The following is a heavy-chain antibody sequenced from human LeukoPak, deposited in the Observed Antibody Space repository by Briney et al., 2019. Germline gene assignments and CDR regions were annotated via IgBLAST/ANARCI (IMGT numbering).Heavy chain of an antibody. V-gene: IGHV3-74*01. CDR3: ARGIVVKPSANWFDP. CDR1: GLSFSAYK. CDR2: ISTDGYTT. J-gene: IGHJ5*02. D-gene: IGHD2-2*01. Sequence: GGSMRLSCAASGLSFSAYKMHWVRQAPRKGLVWVSRISTDGYTTDYADFVQGRFTASRDNTKNTWSLEMNSLRAEDTAVYYCARGIVVKPSANWFDPWGQGTPVTVSS.